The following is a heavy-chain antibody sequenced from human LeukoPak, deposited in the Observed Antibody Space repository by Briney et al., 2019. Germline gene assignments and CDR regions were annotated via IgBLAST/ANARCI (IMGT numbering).Heavy chain of an antibody. V-gene: IGHV1-2*02. CDR3: ARASGRYSDAFDI. Sequence: GASAKVSCKASGYTFTGYYMHWVRQAPGQGLEWMGWINPNSGGTNYAQNFQGRVTMTRDTSISTAYMELSRLRSDDTALYYCARASGRYSDAFDIWGQGTMVTVSS. D-gene: IGHD1-26*01. CDR2: INPNSGGT. CDR1: GYTFTGYY. J-gene: IGHJ3*02.